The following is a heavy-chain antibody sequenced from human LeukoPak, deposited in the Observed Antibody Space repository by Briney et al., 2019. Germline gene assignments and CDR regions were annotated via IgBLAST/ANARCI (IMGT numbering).Heavy chain of an antibody. CDR1: GYTFTGYY. Sequence: ASVKVSCKASGYTFTGYYMHWVRQAPGQGLEWMGWISAYSGNTNYAQKLQGRVTMTTDTYTSTAYMELRSLRSDDTAVYYCARDRGRYYYDSSGYYHYWGQGTLVTVSS. V-gene: IGHV1-18*04. CDR3: ARDRGRYYYDSSGYYHY. CDR2: ISAYSGNT. J-gene: IGHJ4*02. D-gene: IGHD3-22*01.